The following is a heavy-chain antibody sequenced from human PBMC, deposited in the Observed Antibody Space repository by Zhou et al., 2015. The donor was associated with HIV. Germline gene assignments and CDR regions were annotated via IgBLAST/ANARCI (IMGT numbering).Heavy chain of an antibody. J-gene: IGHJ6*02. CDR2: IIPIFGTA. CDR3: ARGQGHSYQTLHFQYYGLDV. D-gene: IGHD5-18*01. Sequence: QVQLVQSGAEVKKPGSSVKVSCKASGGTFSSYAISWVRQAPGQGLEWMGGIIPIFGTANYAQKFQGRVTITADESTSTAYMELSSLRSEDTAVYYCARGQGHSYQTLHFQYYGLDVWGLGDHGHRL. CDR1: GGTFSSYA. V-gene: IGHV1-69*01.